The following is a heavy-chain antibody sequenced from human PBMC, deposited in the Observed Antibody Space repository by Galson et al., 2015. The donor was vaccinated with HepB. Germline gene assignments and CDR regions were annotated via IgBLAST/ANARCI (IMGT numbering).Heavy chain of an antibody. CDR2: IWYDGSNK. J-gene: IGHJ3*01. V-gene: IGHV3-33*08. CDR3: ARASPYYDYVWGSYRPSGLDY. CDR1: GFTFSSYG. D-gene: IGHD3-16*02. Sequence: SLRLSCAASGFTFSSYGMHWVRQAPGKGLEWVAVIWYDGSNKYYADSVKGRFTISRDNSKNTLYLQMNSLRAEDTAVYYCARASPYYDYVWGSYRPSGLDYWGQGTMVTVSS.